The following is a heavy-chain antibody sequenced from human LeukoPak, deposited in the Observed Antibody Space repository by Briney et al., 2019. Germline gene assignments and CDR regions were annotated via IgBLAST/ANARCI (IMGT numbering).Heavy chain of an antibody. CDR1: GYTFTSYD. CDR2: MNPNSGNT. J-gene: IGHJ6*03. Sequence: GSSVTVSCKASGYTFTSYDINWVRQATGQGLEWMGWMNPNSGNTGYAQKFQGRVTITRNTSISTAYLELSSLRSEDTAVYYCAREVYLDRYYYYMDVWGKGTTVTISS. CDR3: AREVYLDRYYYYMDV. V-gene: IGHV1-8*03. D-gene: IGHD2-8*01.